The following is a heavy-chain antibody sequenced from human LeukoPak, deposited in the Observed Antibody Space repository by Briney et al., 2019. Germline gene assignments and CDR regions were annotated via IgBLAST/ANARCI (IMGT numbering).Heavy chain of an antibody. Sequence: GGSLRLSCAASGFTFSSYWMNCVRQAPGKGLVWVSRIASDGSSTTYADSVKGRFSISRDNAKNTLYLQMNSLRVEDTAVYYCARGRPHGDDYWGQGTLVTVSS. CDR1: GFTFSSYW. CDR3: ARGRPHGDDY. CDR2: IASDGSST. D-gene: IGHD2-21*01. V-gene: IGHV3-74*01. J-gene: IGHJ4*02.